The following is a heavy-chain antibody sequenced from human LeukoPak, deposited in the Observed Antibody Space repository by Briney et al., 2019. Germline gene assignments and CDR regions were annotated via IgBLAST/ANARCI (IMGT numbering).Heavy chain of an antibody. D-gene: IGHD3-10*01. CDR3: ARGLRGWFDP. CDR1: GGSFSGYY. Sequence: SETLSLTCAVYGGSFSGYYWSWIRQPPGKGLEWIGEINHSGSTNYNPSLKSRVTISVDTSKNQFSLKLSSVTAADTAVYYCARGLRGWFDPWGQGTLVTVSS. J-gene: IGHJ5*02. V-gene: IGHV4-34*01. CDR2: INHSGST.